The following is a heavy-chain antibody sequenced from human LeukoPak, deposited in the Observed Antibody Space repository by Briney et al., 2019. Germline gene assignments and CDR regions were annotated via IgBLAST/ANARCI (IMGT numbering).Heavy chain of an antibody. Sequence: GGSLRLSCAASGFTFSSYGMHWVRQAPGKGLEWVSIIWYDGSNKYYADSVKGRFTISRDNSKNTLYLQMNSLRAEDTAVYYCTRDPYDILIGYSPYFDYWGQATLVTVSS. D-gene: IGHD3-9*01. CDR1: GFTFSSYG. CDR2: IWYDGSNK. CDR3: TRDPYDILIGYSPYFDY. V-gene: IGHV3-33*01. J-gene: IGHJ4*02.